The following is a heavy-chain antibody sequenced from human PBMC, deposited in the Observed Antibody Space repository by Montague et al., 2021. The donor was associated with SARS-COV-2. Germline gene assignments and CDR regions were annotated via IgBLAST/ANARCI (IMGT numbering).Heavy chain of an antibody. CDR3: ARRGRGTMVRGVIISAFDI. CDR1: GGSISSYY. V-gene: IGHV4-59*08. Sequence: SETLSLTCTVSGGSISSYYWSWIRQPPGKGLEWIGYIYYSGSTAYTPSLKSRVTISVDTSKNQFSLKLSSVTAADTAVYYCARRGRGTMVRGVIISAFDIWGQGTMVTVSS. J-gene: IGHJ3*02. D-gene: IGHD3-10*01. CDR2: IYYSGST.